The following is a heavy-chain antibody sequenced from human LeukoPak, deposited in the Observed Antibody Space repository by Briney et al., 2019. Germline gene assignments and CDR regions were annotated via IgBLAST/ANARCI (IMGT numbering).Heavy chain of an antibody. Sequence: ASVKVSCKASGYTFTGYYMHWVRQAPGQGLEWMGWINPNSGGTNYAQKFQDRVTMTRDTSISTAYMELSRLRSDDTAVYYCVRAGGYSYGRADYYYYYYMDVWGKGTTVTVSS. CDR2: INPNSGGT. V-gene: IGHV1-2*02. CDR1: GYTFTGYY. D-gene: IGHD5-18*01. J-gene: IGHJ6*03. CDR3: VRAGGYSYGRADYYYYYYMDV.